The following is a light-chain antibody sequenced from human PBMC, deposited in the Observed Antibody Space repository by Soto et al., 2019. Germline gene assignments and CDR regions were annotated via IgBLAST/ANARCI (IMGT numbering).Light chain of an antibody. CDR3: QQSYNPPLT. CDR2: AAS. Sequence: DIQMTQSPSSLSASVGDRVTLACRASQRISTYLNWYQQKPGKAPKLLIYAASSLFSGVPSRFSGSGSGTDFTLTISSLQPEDFATYYCQQSYNPPLTFGGGTKVEIK. J-gene: IGKJ4*01. V-gene: IGKV1-39*01. CDR1: QRISTY.